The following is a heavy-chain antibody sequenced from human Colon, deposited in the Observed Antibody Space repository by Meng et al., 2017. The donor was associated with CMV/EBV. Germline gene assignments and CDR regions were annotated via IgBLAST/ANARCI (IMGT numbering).Heavy chain of an antibody. D-gene: IGHD6-6*01. Sequence: HESGPGLSRPLCTPSPSSAFSVGAITCISTYWAWIRARPGWRSELIGSIFYTETTYYKPSLISPVNMSVDTSTKPFSLKLSSVTAADTSVYYRKRETTGSSSSYWGQGTLVTVSS. CDR1: VGAITCISTY. CDR2: IFYTETT. CDR3: KRETTGSSSSY. V-gene: IGHV4-39*07. J-gene: IGHJ4*02.